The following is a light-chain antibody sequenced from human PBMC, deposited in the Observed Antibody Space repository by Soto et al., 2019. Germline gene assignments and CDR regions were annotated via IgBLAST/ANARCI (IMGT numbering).Light chain of an antibody. V-gene: IGLV7-43*01. CDR2: STD. Sequence: QAVVTQEPSLTVSPGGTVTLTCASSTGAVTSGYYPNWFQQKPGQTPRALINSTDNKHSWTPARFSGSLLGGKAALKLLGVQHEEDAEYYCLLYFGGYVVFVGGTKLTVL. CDR3: LLYFGGYVV. CDR1: TGAVTSGYY. J-gene: IGLJ2*01.